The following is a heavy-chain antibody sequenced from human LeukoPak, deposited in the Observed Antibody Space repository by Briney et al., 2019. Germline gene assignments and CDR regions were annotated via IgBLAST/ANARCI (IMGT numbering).Heavy chain of an antibody. CDR2: IYHSGST. Sequence: SETLSLTCTVSGYSISSGYYWGWIRQPPGKGLEWIGSIYHSGSTYYNPSLKSRATISVDTSKNQFSLKLSSVTAADTAVYYCASGSYYSKSYFDYWGQGTPVTVSS. J-gene: IGHJ4*02. V-gene: IGHV4-38-2*02. CDR1: GYSISSGYY. D-gene: IGHD1-26*01. CDR3: ASGSYYSKSYFDY.